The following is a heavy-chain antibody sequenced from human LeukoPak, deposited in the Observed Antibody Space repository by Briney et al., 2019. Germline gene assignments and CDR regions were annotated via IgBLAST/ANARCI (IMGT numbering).Heavy chain of an antibody. CDR3: ARGHPYDSSGYYPTQFDY. V-gene: IGHV3-48*03. CDR1: GFTFSSYE. J-gene: IGHJ4*02. D-gene: IGHD3-22*01. Sequence: PGGSLRLSCAASGFTFSSYEMNWVRQAPGKGLEWVSYISHSGSTIYYADSVKGRFTISRDNAKSSLYLRMNSLRAEDTAVYYCARGHPYDSSGYYPTQFDYRGQGTLVTVSS. CDR2: ISHSGSTI.